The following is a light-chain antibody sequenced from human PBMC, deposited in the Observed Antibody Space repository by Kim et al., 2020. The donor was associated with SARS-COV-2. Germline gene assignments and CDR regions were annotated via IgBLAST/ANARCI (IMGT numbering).Light chain of an antibody. J-gene: IGKJ5*01. V-gene: IGKV1-9*01. Sequence: DIQLTQSPSFLSASVGDRVTITCRASRDINSYLAWYQQKPGKAPKLLIHLASTLQSGVPSRFSGSGSGTEFTLAISSLQPEDFATYYCQQLKSYPITFGQGTRLEIK. CDR2: LAS. CDR3: QQLKSYPIT. CDR1: RDINSY.